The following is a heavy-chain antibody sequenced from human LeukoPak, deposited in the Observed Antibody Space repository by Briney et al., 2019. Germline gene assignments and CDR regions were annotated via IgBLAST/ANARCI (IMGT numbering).Heavy chain of an antibody. V-gene: IGHV4-59*01. CDR1: GGSISSFY. J-gene: IGHJ6*02. CDR2: IYYSGST. D-gene: IGHD6-13*01. Sequence: SETLSLTCTVSGGSISSFYWSWIRQPPGKGLEWIGYIYYSGSTNYNPSLKGRVTISVDTSKNQFSLKLSSVTAADTAVYYCARDRGLLAAAGFHYYYYYGMDVWGQGTTVTVSS. CDR3: ARDRGLLAAAGFHYYYYYGMDV.